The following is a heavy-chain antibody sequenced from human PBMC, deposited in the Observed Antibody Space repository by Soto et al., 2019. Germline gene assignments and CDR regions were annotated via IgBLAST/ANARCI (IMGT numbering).Heavy chain of an antibody. CDR1: GGSISSSSYY. V-gene: IGHV4-39*01. CDR3: ARFTFQSGSVLPPAY. J-gene: IGHJ4*02. Sequence: PSETLSLTCTVSGGSISSSSYYWGWIRQPPGKGLEWIGSVYYSGSTYYNAPLKSRVTISVDTSRNQFSLNLGSVTAADTAVYYCARFTFQSGSVLPPAYWGQGTLVTVSS. CDR2: VYYSGST. D-gene: IGHD6-25*01.